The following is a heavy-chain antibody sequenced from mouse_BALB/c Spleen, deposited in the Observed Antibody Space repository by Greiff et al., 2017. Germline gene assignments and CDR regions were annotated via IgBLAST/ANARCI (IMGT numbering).Heavy chain of an antibody. J-gene: IGHJ4*01. CDR2: ISSGSSTI. CDR1: GFTFSSFG. D-gene: IGHD2-4*01. Sequence: EVQVVESGGGLVQPGGSRKLSCAASGFTFSSFGMHWVRQAPEKGLEWVAYISSGSSTIYYADTVKGRFTISRDNPKNTLFLQMTSLRSEDTAMYYCARSYDYDSDAMDYWGQGTSVTVSS. V-gene: IGHV5-17*02. CDR3: ARSYDYDSDAMDY.